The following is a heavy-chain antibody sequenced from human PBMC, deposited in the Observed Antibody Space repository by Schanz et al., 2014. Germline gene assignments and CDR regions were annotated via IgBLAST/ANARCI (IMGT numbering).Heavy chain of an antibody. J-gene: IGHJ4*02. D-gene: IGHD2-2*01. CDR2: IYHSGST. V-gene: IGHV4-4*02. Sequence: QVQLQESGPGLVKPSGTLSLTCAVSGGSISSSNWWSWVRQPPGKGLEWIGYIYHSGSTYYNPSLKSRVPISVDKSKSQFSLTLNAVTAADTAVYYCARDERDLPRSLFVFWGQGTLVTVSS. CDR1: GGSISSSNW. CDR3: ARDERDLPRSLFVF.